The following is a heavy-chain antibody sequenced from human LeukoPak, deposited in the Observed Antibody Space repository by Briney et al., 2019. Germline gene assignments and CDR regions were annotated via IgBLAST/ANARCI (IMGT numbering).Heavy chain of an antibody. D-gene: IGHD1-26*01. CDR1: GFTFTSHV. J-gene: IGHJ3*02. CDR3: ARALPSPLYSGSYADAFDI. V-gene: IGHV3-64*01. Sequence: GGSLRLSCAASGFTFTSHVMYWVRQAPGRGLEYVSVISYNGGTAYYANSVKGRFTISRDNSKNMLYLQMGSLRAEDTAVYYCARALPSPLYSGSYADAFDIWGQGTMVTVSS. CDR2: ISYNGGTA.